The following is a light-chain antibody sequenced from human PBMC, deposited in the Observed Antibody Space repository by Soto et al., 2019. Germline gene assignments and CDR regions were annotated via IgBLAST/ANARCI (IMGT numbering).Light chain of an antibody. V-gene: IGKV4-1*01. CDR3: QQYFNAPPYT. Sequence: DIVMTQSPDSLAVSLGERATITCKSSQSIFYIFNSKNYLAWYQQRPGQPPKLLIYWASTRESGVPDRFRGSGSGTDLTLTINNVQAEDVAVYYCQQYFNAPPYTFGQGTKLEIK. CDR2: WAS. J-gene: IGKJ2*01. CDR1: QSIFYIFNSKNY.